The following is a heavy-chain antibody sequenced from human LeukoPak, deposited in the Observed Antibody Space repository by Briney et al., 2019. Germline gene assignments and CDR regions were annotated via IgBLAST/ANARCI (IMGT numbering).Heavy chain of an antibody. J-gene: IGHJ5*02. CDR2: IRYDGSNK. V-gene: IGHV3-30*02. Sequence: GGSLRLSRAASGFTFSSYGMHWVRQAPGKGLEWVAFIRYDGSNKYYADSVKGRFTISRDNSKNTLYLQMNSLRAEDTAVYYCAKEAHCSSTSCFPFGWFDPWGQGTLVTVSS. CDR3: AKEAHCSSTSCFPFGWFDP. D-gene: IGHD2-2*01. CDR1: GFTFSSYG.